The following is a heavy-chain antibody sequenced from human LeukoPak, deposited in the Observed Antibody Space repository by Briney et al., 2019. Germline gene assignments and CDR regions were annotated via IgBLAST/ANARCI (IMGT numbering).Heavy chain of an antibody. CDR3: ARAPMVRGVIITSNWFDP. CDR2: INHSGST. CDR1: GGSFSGYY. J-gene: IGHJ5*02. Sequence: SETLSLTCAVYGGSFSGYYWSGIRQPPGKGLEWIGEINHSGSTNYNPSLKSRVTISVDTSKNQFSLKLSSVTAADTAVYYCARAPMVRGVIITSNWFDPWGQGTLVTVSS. D-gene: IGHD3-10*01. V-gene: IGHV4-34*01.